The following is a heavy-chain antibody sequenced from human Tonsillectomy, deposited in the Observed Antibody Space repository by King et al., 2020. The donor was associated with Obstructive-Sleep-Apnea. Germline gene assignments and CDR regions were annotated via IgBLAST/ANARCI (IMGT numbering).Heavy chain of an antibody. Sequence: QLQESGPGLVKPSETVSLTCTVSGGSITRSSYYWAWIRQPPGKGLEWIASFYYSGTTYYNPSLKSRVTISVDTSKNHFSLKLRSVTAADTAVYYCARPPVAPEERHGMDVWGQGTTVTVSS. D-gene: IGHD6-19*01. V-gene: IGHV4-39*02. J-gene: IGHJ6*02. CDR1: GGSITRSSYY. CDR3: ARPPVAPEERHGMDV. CDR2: FYYSGTT.